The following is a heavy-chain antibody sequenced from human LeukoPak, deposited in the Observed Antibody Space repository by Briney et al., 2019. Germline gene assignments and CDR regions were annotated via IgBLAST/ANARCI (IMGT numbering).Heavy chain of an antibody. CDR3: SGYYNGWYGVS. J-gene: IGHJ5*02. CDR1: GGSISSGSYY. CDR2: IYTSGST. V-gene: IGHV4-61*02. Sequence: SSETLSLTCTVSGGSISSGSYYWSWIRQPAGKGLEWIGRIYTSGSTNYNPSLKSRVTISVDTSKNQFSLKLSSVTAADTAVYYCSGYYNGWYGVSWGQGRLVSVSS. D-gene: IGHD6-19*01.